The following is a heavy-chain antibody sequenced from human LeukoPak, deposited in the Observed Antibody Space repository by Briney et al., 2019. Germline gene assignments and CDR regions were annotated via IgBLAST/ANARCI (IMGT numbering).Heavy chain of an antibody. CDR3: AREGAEMATILPLGYFDL. Sequence: GGSLRLSCAASGFTFSSYAMHWVRQAPGKGLEWVAVISYDGSNKYYADSVKGRFTISRDNSKNTLYLQMNSLRAEDTAVYYCAREGAEMATILPLGYFDLWGRGTLVTVSS. CDR2: ISYDGSNK. D-gene: IGHD5-24*01. V-gene: IGHV3-30-3*01. CDR1: GFTFSSYA. J-gene: IGHJ2*01.